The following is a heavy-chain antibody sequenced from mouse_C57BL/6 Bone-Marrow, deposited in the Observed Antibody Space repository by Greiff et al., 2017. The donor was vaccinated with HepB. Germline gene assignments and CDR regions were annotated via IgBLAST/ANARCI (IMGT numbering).Heavy chain of an antibody. J-gene: IGHJ4*01. CDR3: ARWGGLRRNYYAMDY. D-gene: IGHD2-2*01. CDR1: GYTFTSYW. Sequence: QVQLQQPGAELVKPGASVKLSCKASGYTFTSYWMQWVKQRPGQGLEWIGEIDPSDSYTKYTQKFKGKATLTVDTSSSTAYMQLSSLTSEDSAVYYCARWGGLRRNYYAMDYWGQGTSVTVSS. CDR2: IDPSDSYT. V-gene: IGHV1-50*01.